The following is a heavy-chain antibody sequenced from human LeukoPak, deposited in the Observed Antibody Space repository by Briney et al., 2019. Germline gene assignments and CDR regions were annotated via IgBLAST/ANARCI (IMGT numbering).Heavy chain of an antibody. CDR2: IRQDGDTK. Sequence: GGSLRLSCAASGFPFNAYWVTWVRQAPGKGLEWVANIRQDGDTKYYVDSVKGRFTISRDNAMDSLYLQMNSLRAEDTAIYYCARSLPYGTTWYGRSDFWGQGTLVTVSS. D-gene: IGHD6-13*01. V-gene: IGHV3-7*03. CDR3: ARSLPYGTTWYGRSDF. J-gene: IGHJ4*02. CDR1: GFPFNAYW.